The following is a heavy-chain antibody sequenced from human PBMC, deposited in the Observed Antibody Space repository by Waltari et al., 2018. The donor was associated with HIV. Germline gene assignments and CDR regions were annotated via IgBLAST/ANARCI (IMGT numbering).Heavy chain of an antibody. CDR3: ARDGKSGSVDGFDI. D-gene: IGHD1-1*01. CDR2: ITWDGKE. Sequence: QVQLVESGGGVVQPGRSLRLSCAASRFTLRSYTMHWVRQAPGKGLEGGALITWDGKENHADSVKGRVTVSRDDSRNILHLQMNSLRPEDTAVYYCARDGKSGSVDGFDIWGQGAMVTVSS. CDR1: RFTLRSYT. V-gene: IGHV3-30*04. J-gene: IGHJ3*02.